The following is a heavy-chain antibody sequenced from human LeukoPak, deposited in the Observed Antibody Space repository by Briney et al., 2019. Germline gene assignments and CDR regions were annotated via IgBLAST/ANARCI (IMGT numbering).Heavy chain of an antibody. CDR3: AKPLAVAGWGYYYGMDV. J-gene: IGHJ6*02. V-gene: IGHV1-2*02. Sequence: ASVKVSCKASGYTFTGYYMHWVRQAPGQGLEWMGWINPNSGGTNYAQKFQGRVTMTRDTSISTAYMELSRLRSDDTAVYYCAKPLAVAGWGYYYGMDVWGQGTTVTVSS. CDR1: GYTFTGYY. CDR2: INPNSGGT. D-gene: IGHD6-19*01.